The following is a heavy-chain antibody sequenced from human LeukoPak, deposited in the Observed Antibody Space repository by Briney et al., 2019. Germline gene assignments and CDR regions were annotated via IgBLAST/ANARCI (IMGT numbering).Heavy chain of an antibody. V-gene: IGHV3-30*02. CDR3: AREVGCSSTSCSDY. CDR1: GFAFSSYG. Sequence: GGSLRLSCAASGFAFSSYGMHWVRQAPGKGLEWVTFIRYDGNNKYYADSVKGRFTISRDGSKNTLFLQMNSLRAEDTAVYYCAREVGCSSTSCSDYWGQGTLVTVSS. D-gene: IGHD2-2*01. J-gene: IGHJ4*02. CDR2: IRYDGNNK.